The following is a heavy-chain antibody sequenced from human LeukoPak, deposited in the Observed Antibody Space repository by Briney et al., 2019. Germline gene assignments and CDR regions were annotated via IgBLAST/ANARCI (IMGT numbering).Heavy chain of an antibody. CDR3: ARDPIAVASHFDY. J-gene: IGHJ4*02. Sequence: GGSLRLSCVASGFTFSDYYMSWIRQAPGKGLEWVSYISSSGSTIYYADSVKGRFTISRDNAKNSLYLQMNSLRAEDTAVYYCARDPIAVASHFDYWGQRTLVTVSS. V-gene: IGHV3-11*01. D-gene: IGHD6-19*01. CDR2: ISSSGSTI. CDR1: GFTFSDYY.